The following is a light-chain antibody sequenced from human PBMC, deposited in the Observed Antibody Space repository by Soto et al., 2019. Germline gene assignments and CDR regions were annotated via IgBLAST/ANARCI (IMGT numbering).Light chain of an antibody. J-gene: IGLJ2*01. V-gene: IGLV3-21*02. Sequence: SSELTQPPSVSVAPGQTARLTCGGSNIGSKTVHWYQQKPGQAPVLVVYDDADRPSGIPERFSGSNSGNTAALTISRVEAGHEADYYCQVWDANTDHVVFGGGTQLTVL. CDR1: NIGSKT. CDR2: DDA. CDR3: QVWDANTDHVV.